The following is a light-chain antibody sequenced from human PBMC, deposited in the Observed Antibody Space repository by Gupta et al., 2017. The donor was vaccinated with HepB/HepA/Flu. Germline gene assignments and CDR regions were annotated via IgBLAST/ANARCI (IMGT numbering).Light chain of an antibody. Sequence: QSALTQPASVSGSPGQSVTISCTGTSSDVGAYNDVSWYQQHADKAPKLIFYDVIQRPSVLSIRFCCSNSSNAASLAISVLHAEDDADYYCSSYTTSDTRVFGGGTKLTVL. CDR2: DVI. CDR1: SSDVGAYND. V-gene: IGLV2-14*03. CDR3: SSYTTSDTRV. J-gene: IGLJ3*02.